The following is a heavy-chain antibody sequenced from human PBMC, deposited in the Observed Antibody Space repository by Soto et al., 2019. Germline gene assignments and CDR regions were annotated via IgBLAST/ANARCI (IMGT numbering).Heavy chain of an antibody. V-gene: IGHV4-59*01. J-gene: IGHJ6*04. CDR2: IYYSGST. D-gene: IGHD3-3*01. CDR3: ARVVDFLEGVVVDV. CDR1: GGSISSYY. Sequence: SETLSLTCTVSGGSISSYYWSWIRQPPGKGLEWIGYIYYSGSTNYNPSLKSRVTISVDTSKNQFSLKLSSVTAADTAVYYCARVVDFLEGVVVDVWGKGTTVTVSS.